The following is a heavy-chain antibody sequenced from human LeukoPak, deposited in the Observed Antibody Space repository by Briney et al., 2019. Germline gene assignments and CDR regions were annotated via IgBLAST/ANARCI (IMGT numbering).Heavy chain of an antibody. CDR3: ARQGPYGDYSH. CDR1: GFTFSNYE. J-gene: IGHJ4*02. V-gene: IGHV3-69-1*01. CDR2: ISSSSYI. Sequence: PGGSLRLSCAASGFTFSNYEMNWVRQAPGKGLEWVSSISSSSYILYADSVKGRFTISRDNAKNSLFLQINSLRAEDTAVYYCARQGPYGDYSHWGQGTMVTVSS. D-gene: IGHD4-17*01.